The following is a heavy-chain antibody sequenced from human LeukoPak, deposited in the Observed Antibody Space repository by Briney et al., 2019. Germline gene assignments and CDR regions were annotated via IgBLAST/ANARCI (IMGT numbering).Heavy chain of an antibody. CDR2: IYYSGST. D-gene: IGHD5-18*01. J-gene: IGHJ3*02. CDR1: GGSISSGGYY. Sequence: TSETLSLTCTVSGGSISSGGYYWSWIRQHPGKGLEWIGYIYYSGSTYYNPSLKSRVTISVDTSKNQFSLKLSSVTAADTAVYYCARTYGYSYGSGYDSADAFDIWGQGTMVTVSS. CDR3: ARTYGYSYGSGYDSADAFDI. V-gene: IGHV4-31*03.